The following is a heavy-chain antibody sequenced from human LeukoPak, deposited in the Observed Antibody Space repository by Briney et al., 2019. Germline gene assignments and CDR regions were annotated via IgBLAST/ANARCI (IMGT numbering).Heavy chain of an antibody. V-gene: IGHV1-69*04. D-gene: IGHD5-12*01. J-gene: IGHJ4*02. CDR3: ATEPSRSYSFDHLDF. CDR2: VVPMFGIR. Sequence: SVKVPCKTSGGTFNNYAISWVRQAPGQGLEWMGRVVPMFGIRNYPQTFRGRVNITADKATNTVYMELRSLRAEDTAIYYCATEPSRSYSFDHLDFWGLGTPVTVSS. CDR1: GGTFNNYA.